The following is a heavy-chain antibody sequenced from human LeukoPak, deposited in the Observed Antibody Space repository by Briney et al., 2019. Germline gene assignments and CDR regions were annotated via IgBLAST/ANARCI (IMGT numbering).Heavy chain of an antibody. Sequence: GGSLRLSCAASGFTYSSYAVSWVRQAPGKGLEWVSSISRSGGSTYYADSVKGRFTISRGNSRNTLYLQMNSLRAEDTAVYYCTKDSDPTYWGQGTLVTVSS. J-gene: IGHJ4*02. V-gene: IGHV3-23*01. CDR1: GFTYSSYA. CDR3: TKDSDPTY. CDR2: ISRSGGST.